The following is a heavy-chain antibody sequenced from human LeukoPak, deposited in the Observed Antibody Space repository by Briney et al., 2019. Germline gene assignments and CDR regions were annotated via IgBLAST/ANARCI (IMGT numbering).Heavy chain of an antibody. CDR3: AKDSYYGSSKPGDV. Sequence: GGSLRLSCAASGFTFSTYAMSWVRQAPGKGLEWVSAISGSGGSTYYADSVKGRFTISRDNSKNTLYLQMDSLRAEDAAVYYCAKDSYYGSSKPGDVWGQGTTVTVSS. J-gene: IGHJ6*02. CDR1: GFTFSTYA. D-gene: IGHD3-10*01. CDR2: ISGSGGST. V-gene: IGHV3-23*01.